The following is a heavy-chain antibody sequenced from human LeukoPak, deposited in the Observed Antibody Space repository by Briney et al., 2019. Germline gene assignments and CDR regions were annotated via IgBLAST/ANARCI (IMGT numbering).Heavy chain of an antibody. J-gene: IGHJ4*02. CDR3: AKGVGYCSGGSCQQFDY. Sequence: GGSLRLSCAASGFTFSSYGMHWVRQAPGKGLEWVAFIRYDGSNKYYADSVKGRFTISRDNSKNTLYLQMNSLRAEDTAVYYCAKGVGYCSGGSCQQFDYWGQGTLVTVSS. CDR1: GFTFSSYG. D-gene: IGHD2-15*01. CDR2: IRYDGSNK. V-gene: IGHV3-30*02.